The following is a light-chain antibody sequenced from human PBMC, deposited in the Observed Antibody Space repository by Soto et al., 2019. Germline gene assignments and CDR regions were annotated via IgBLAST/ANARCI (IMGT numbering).Light chain of an antibody. Sequence: DIQMTQSPSTLSASVGDRVTITCRASQRVTTWLAWYQQKPGQAPNLLIHDASTLEPGVPSRFRGSGSGTVITLTISNLKPDDFATYYCQQYNSYPTFGGGTKVDIK. CDR3: QQYNSYPT. CDR2: DAS. CDR1: QRVTTW. V-gene: IGKV1-5*01. J-gene: IGKJ4*01.